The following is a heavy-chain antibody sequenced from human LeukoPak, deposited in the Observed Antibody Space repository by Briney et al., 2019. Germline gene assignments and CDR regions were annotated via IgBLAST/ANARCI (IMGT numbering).Heavy chain of an antibody. CDR3: ARDTELAVSGTFALHPKFDY. CDR2: INPNSGGT. Sequence: ASVKVSCKASGYTFTCYYMHWVRQAPGQGLEWMGWINPNSGGTNYAQRFQGRVTMTRDMSISTAYMELSRLRSDDTAVYYCARDTELAVSGTFALHPKFDYWGQGTLVTVSS. V-gene: IGHV1-2*02. J-gene: IGHJ4*02. D-gene: IGHD6-19*01. CDR1: GYTFTCYY.